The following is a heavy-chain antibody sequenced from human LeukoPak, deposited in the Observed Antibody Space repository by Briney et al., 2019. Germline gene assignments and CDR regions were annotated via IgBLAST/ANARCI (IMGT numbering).Heavy chain of an antibody. V-gene: IGHV3-74*01. J-gene: IGHJ4*02. CDR1: GFTFSSYW. CDR2: IKGDERST. D-gene: IGHD5-18*01. Sequence: GGSLRLSCAASGFTFSSYWLHWVRQAPGKGLVWVSRIKGDERSTNYADSVKGRFTISRDDAKNTVYLEMNSLRAEDTAVYYCVRGQLWSYYHDYWGQGTLVTVSS. CDR3: VRGQLWSYYHDY.